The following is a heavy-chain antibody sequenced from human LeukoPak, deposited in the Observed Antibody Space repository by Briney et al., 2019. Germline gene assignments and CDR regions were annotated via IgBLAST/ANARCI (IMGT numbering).Heavy chain of an antibody. CDR1: GFTVSSNY. CDR2: IYSGGST. D-gene: IGHD2-2*01. J-gene: IGHJ4*02. CDR3: ARHFYCSSTSCYLPIGY. Sequence: GGSLRLPCAASGFTVSSNYMSWVRQAPGKGLEWVSVIYSGGSTYYADSVKGRLTISRDNSKNTLYLQMNSLRAEDTAVYYCARHFYCSSTSCYLPIGYWGQGTLVTVSS. V-gene: IGHV3-53*01.